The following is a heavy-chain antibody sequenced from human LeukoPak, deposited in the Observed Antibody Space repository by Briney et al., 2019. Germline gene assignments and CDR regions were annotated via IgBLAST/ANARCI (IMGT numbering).Heavy chain of an antibody. Sequence: GASVKVSYKASGYTFTSYGISWVRQAPGQGLEWMGWISAYNGNTNYAQKLQGRVTMTTDTSTSTAYMELRSLRSDDTAVYYCARDYSSSLNPYAFDIWGQGTMVTVSS. V-gene: IGHV1-18*01. CDR1: GYTFTSYG. CDR3: ARDYSSSLNPYAFDI. CDR2: ISAYNGNT. J-gene: IGHJ3*02. D-gene: IGHD6-13*01.